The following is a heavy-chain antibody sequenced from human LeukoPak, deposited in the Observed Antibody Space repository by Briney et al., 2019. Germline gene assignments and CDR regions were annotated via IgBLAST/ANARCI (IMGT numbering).Heavy chain of an antibody. D-gene: IGHD3-10*01. CDR1: GFTFSSYW. V-gene: IGHV3-7*01. J-gene: IGHJ6*03. Sequence: GGSLRLSCATSGFTFSSYWMSWVRQAPGKGLEWVANIEQDGSEKYYVDSVKGRFTISRDNAKNSLYLQMNSLRAEDTAVYYCARDGTQWFGELLTSGYYYYYMDVWGKGTTVTVSS. CDR3: ARDGTQWFGELLTSGYYYYYMDV. CDR2: IEQDGSEK.